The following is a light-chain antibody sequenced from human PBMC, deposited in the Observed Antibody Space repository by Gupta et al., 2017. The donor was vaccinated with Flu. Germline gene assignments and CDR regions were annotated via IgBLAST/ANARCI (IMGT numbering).Light chain of an antibody. Sequence: TVVPQYPPPSFSPGGTVTLTCASSTGAVTTGYFPNWFQQKPGQAPRALIYRTSDRHSWTPDRFSGSLLGGKAALTLSGVQPEDEAEYFCLLFYGGVHVFGGGTKLTGL. J-gene: IGLJ2*01. CDR3: LLFYGGVHV. CDR1: TGAVTTGYF. V-gene: IGLV7-43*01. CDR2: RTS.